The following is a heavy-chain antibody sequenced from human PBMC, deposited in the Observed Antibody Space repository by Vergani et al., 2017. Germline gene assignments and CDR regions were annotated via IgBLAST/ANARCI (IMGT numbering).Heavy chain of an antibody. CDR3: ARGIAQIGPYFDY. CDR2: INHSGST. J-gene: IGHJ4*02. Sequence: QLQLPESGPGLVKPSETLSLTCTVSGGSLSSSSYYWGWIRQPPGKGLEWIGEINHSGSTNYNPSLKSRVTISVDTSKNQFSLKLSSVTAADTAVYYCARGIAQIGPYFDYWGQGTLVTVSS. V-gene: IGHV4-39*07. CDR1: GGSLSSSSYY.